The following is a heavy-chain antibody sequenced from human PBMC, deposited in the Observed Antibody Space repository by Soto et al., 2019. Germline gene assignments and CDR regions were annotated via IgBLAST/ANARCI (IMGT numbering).Heavy chain of an antibody. Sequence: QITLKESGPTVVKPTETLTLTCTVSGFSLTTSGVGVGWVRQSPGKAPEWLALIYWDDDKRYSTSLKSRLIITKDTYKNPVVLTMANVDPADTATYYCAHRVLRTVFGLVTTTAIYFDFWGQGTPVVVSS. V-gene: IGHV2-5*02. CDR3: AHRVLRTVFGLVTTTAIYFDF. CDR1: GFSLTTSGVG. J-gene: IGHJ4*02. CDR2: IYWDDDK. D-gene: IGHD3-3*01.